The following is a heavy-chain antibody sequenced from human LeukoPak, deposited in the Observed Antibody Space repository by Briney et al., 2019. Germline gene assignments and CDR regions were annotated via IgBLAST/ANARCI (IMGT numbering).Heavy chain of an antibody. CDR1: GFTFSSYR. J-gene: IGHJ4*02. V-gene: IGHV3-21*06. D-gene: IGHD2-2*01. Sequence: GGSLRLSCATSGFTFSSYRMNWVRQAPGKGLEWVASISGTSDYIYYVDSVKGRFTISRDNGQNSLYLQMNSLRAEDTAVYYCARREPQGCSGTSCYAGPVGHWGQGTLVTVSS. CDR2: ISGTSDYI. CDR3: ARREPQGCSGTSCYAGPVGH.